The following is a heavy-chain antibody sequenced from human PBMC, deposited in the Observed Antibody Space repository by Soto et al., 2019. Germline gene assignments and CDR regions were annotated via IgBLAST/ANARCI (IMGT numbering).Heavy chain of an antibody. D-gene: IGHD1-1*01. CDR3: ARDDGTGRGLGN. J-gene: IGHJ4*02. V-gene: IGHV3-48*01. CDR1: GFTFSSYS. CDR2: ICSSSNTL. Sequence: EVQLVESGGGLVQPGGSLRLSCAASGFTFSSYSMNWVRQAPGKGLGWVTNICSSSNTLYYADSVKVPFTISRDNAKNSLYLQMNSLSSEDTAVYYCARDDGTGRGLGNWCQGTLVTVFS.